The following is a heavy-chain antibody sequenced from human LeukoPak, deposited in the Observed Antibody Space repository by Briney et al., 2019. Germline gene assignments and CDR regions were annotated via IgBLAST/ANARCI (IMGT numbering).Heavy chain of an antibody. CDR2: IDPSDSYT. D-gene: IGHD4-17*01. CDR3: ARLTTVTSLFDP. V-gene: IGHV5-10-1*01. CDR1: GYSFTSYW. J-gene: IGHJ5*02. Sequence: GESLKISCKGSGYSFTSYWISWVRQMPGKGLEWMGRIDPSDSYTNYSPSFQGHVTISADKSISTAYLQWSSLKASDTAMYYSARLTTVTSLFDPWGQGTLVTVSS.